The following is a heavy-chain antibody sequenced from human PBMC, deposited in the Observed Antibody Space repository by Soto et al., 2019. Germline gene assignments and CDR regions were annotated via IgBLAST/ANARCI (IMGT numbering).Heavy chain of an antibody. J-gene: IGHJ5*02. D-gene: IGHD3-3*01. CDR3: AASYYEFWSGYYNWFDP. V-gene: IGHV4-59*01. Sequence: SETLSLTCTVSGGSISSYYWSWIRQPPGKGLEWIGYIYYSGSTNYNPSLKSRVTISVDTSKNQLSLKLSSVTSADTAVYYWAASYYEFWSGYYNWFDPWGQGTLVTVSS. CDR2: IYYSGST. CDR1: GGSISSYY.